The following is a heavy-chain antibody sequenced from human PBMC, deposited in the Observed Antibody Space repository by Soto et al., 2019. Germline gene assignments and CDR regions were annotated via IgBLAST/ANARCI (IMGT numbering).Heavy chain of an antibody. D-gene: IGHD2-8*02. Sequence: HEHLVQSGAEVKRPGASLKVSCKASTYTFTDYYIHWVREAPGQGLEWMGWIDPGSGATNYAPNFQGRVTLTSDTSINTASTGLTSLTSDDTAVYYCARGDSGTGGWAFPYFDYGGQGTLVIVSS. CDR1: TYTFTDYY. CDR3: ARGDSGTGGWAFPYFDY. J-gene: IGHJ4*02. CDR2: IDPGSGAT. V-gene: IGHV1-2*02.